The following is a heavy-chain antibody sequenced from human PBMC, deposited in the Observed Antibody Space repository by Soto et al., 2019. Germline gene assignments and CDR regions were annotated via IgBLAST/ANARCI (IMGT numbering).Heavy chain of an antibody. D-gene: IGHD3-3*01. CDR1: GFTVSSRY. V-gene: IGHV3-53*01. CDR3: ATEGIFGGDHVPH. CDR2: VWRGGTT. Sequence: GGSLRLSCAASGFTVSSRYMGWVRQAPGKGLEWVSVVWRGGTTYHADSVKGRFTVSRDESRNTLYLQMNSLRVGDTAVYYCATEGIFGGDHVPHWGQGTLVTVSS. J-gene: IGHJ4*02.